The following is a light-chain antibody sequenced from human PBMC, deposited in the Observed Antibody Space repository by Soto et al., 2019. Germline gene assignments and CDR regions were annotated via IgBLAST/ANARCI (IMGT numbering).Light chain of an antibody. CDR3: QQRNNWPPEIT. J-gene: IGKJ5*01. Sequence: EIRMTQSPGTLSVSPGEGATLSCTASQSVNLNLAWYQQKPGQPPRLLLYGASNRATGIPARFSGSGSGTDFTLTISSLEPEDFAVYYCQQRNNWPPEITFGQGTRLEIK. CDR1: QSVNLN. V-gene: IGKV3-11*01. CDR2: GAS.